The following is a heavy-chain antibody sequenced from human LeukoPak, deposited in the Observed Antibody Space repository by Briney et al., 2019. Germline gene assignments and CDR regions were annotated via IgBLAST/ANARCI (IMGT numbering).Heavy chain of an antibody. CDR2: ISSSSSYI. V-gene: IGHV3-21*01. D-gene: IGHD3-10*01. Sequence: KAGGSLRLSCAASGFTFSGYSMNWVRQAPGKGLEWVSSISSSSSYIYYADSVKGRFTISRDNAKNSLYLQMNSLRAEDTAVYYCARDHGSGSYCMDVWGQGTTVTVSS. CDR3: ARDHGSGSYCMDV. J-gene: IGHJ6*02. CDR1: GFTFSGYS.